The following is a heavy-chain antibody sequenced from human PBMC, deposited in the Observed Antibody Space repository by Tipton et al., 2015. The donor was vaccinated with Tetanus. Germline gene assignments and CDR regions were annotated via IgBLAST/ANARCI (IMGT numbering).Heavy chain of an antibody. V-gene: IGHV3-23*01. J-gene: IGHJ6*02. CDR2: ISGSGGST. Sequence: SLRLSCAASGFTFSSYAMSWVRQAPGKGLEWVSAISGSGGSTYYADSVKGRFNISRDNSKNTLYLQMNSLRAEDTAVYYCAKERGFYYGMDVWGQGTTVTVSS. CDR1: GFTFSSYA. CDR3: AKERGFYYGMDV.